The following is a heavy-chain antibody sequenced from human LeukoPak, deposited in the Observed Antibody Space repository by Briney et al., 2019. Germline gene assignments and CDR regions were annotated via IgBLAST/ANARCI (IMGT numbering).Heavy chain of an antibody. CDR1: GDSVSSNSAA. CDR3: AREMTGYVNFDY. CDR2: TYYRSKWYN. J-gene: IGHJ4*02. Sequence: SQTVSLTCAISGDSVSSNSAAWRWIRQSPSRGLEWLGRTYYRSKWYNNCAVSVKSRITINPDTSKNQFSLQLNSVTPEDTAVYFCAREMTGYVNFDYWGQGTLVTVSS. V-gene: IGHV6-1*01. D-gene: IGHD3-9*01.